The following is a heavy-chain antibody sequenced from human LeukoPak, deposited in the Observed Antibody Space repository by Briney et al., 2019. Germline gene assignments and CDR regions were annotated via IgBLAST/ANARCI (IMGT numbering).Heavy chain of an antibody. CDR2: INHSGST. CDR3: ARAWRSSGWYVY. J-gene: IGHJ4*02. D-gene: IGHD6-19*01. Sequence: PSETLSLTCAVYGGSFSGYYWSWIRKPPGKGLEWIGEINHSGSTNYNPPLKSRVTISVDTSKNQFSLKLSSVTAADTAVYYCARAWRSSGWYVYWGQGTLVTVSS. CDR1: GGSFSGYY. V-gene: IGHV4-34*01.